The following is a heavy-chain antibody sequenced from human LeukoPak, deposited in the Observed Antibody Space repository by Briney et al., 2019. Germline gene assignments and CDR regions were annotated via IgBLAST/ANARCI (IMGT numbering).Heavy chain of an antibody. CDR1: GGSISSYY. Sequence: SETLSHTCTVSGGSISSYYWSWIRQPAGKGLEWIGRIYTSGSTNYNPSLKSRVTMSVDTSKNQFSLKLSSVTAADTAVYHCARGNYDSYLEAFDIWGQGTMVTVSS. V-gene: IGHV4-4*07. J-gene: IGHJ3*02. CDR3: ARGNYDSYLEAFDI. CDR2: IYTSGST. D-gene: IGHD3-22*01.